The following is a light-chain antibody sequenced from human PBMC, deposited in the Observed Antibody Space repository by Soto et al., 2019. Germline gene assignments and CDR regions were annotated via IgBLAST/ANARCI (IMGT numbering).Light chain of an antibody. Sequence: QSVLTQPASVSGSPGQSITIPCSGTRKDIGNYNSVSWYRQSPGKAPKLIIFEVTNRPSGISDRFSGSKSGNTASLTISGLRPEDEADYYCGSYSTYSPFVFGSGTKLTVL. J-gene: IGLJ1*01. CDR3: GSYSTYSPFV. CDR2: EVT. CDR1: RKDIGNYNS. V-gene: IGLV2-14*01.